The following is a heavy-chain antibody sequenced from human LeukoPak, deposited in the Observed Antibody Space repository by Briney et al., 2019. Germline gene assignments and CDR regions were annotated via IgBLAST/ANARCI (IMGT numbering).Heavy chain of an antibody. CDR1: GGSISSGSYY. J-gene: IGHJ4*02. CDR3: ARDGIVVVPAAQGYYFDY. Sequence: PSQTLSLTCTVPGGSISSGSYYWSWIRQPPGKGLEWIGEINHSGSTNYNPSLKSRVTISVDTSKNQFSLKLSSVTAADTAVYYCARDGIVVVPAAQGYYFDYWGQGTLVTVSS. D-gene: IGHD2-2*01. V-gene: IGHV4-39*07. CDR2: INHSGST.